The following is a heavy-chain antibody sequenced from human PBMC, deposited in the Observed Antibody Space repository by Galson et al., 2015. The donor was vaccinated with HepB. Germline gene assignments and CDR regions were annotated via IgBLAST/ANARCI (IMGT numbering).Heavy chain of an antibody. J-gene: IGHJ4*02. CDR1: GFTFSSYS. V-gene: IGHV3-21*01. D-gene: IGHD6-13*01. Sequence: SLRLSCAASGFTFSSYSMNWVRQAPGKGLEWVSSISSSSNYIYYADSVKGRFTISRDNAKNSLYLQMNSLRAEDTAVYYCARGQYGSSWNTCFDYWGQGTLVTVSS. CDR3: ARGQYGSSWNTCFDY. CDR2: ISSSSNYI.